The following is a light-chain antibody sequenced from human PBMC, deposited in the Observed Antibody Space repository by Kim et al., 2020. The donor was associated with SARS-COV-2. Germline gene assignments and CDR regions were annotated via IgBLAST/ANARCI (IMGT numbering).Light chain of an antibody. Sequence: DIVLTQSPDSLAVPLGERATIKCKSSQNVLYRSNNKDCLAWYQQKAGQPPKLLFYWASTRESGVPDRFSASGSGTEFTLTISGLQAEDVAVYYCQQYYITPPTFGQGTKVDIK. CDR1: QNVLYRSNNKDC. CDR2: WAS. CDR3: QQYYITPPT. V-gene: IGKV4-1*01. J-gene: IGKJ1*01.